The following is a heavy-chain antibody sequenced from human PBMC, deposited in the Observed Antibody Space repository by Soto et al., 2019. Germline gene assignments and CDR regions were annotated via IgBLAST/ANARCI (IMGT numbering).Heavy chain of an antibody. CDR2: IYYSGTV. Sequence: QVQLQESGPGLVKPSETLSLTCTVSGGSISSGGYYWSWIRQRPGKGLEWIGYIYYSGTVYYNPSLRSRLSISVDTSKNQFSLKLSSVTAADTAVYYCARGGPVKTYYYDSTDYPFDYWGQGTLVIVSS. D-gene: IGHD3-22*01. CDR1: GGSISSGGYY. CDR3: ARGGPVKTYYYDSTDYPFDY. J-gene: IGHJ4*02. V-gene: IGHV4-31*03.